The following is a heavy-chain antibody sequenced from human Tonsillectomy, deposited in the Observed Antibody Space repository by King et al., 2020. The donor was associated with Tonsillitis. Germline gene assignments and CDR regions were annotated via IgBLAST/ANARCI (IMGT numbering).Heavy chain of an antibody. Sequence: DVQLVESGGGLVKPGGSLRLSCAASGFTFSSYSMNWVRQAPGKGLEWVSSISSSSSYIYYADSVKGRFTISRDNAKNSLYLQMNSLRAEDTAVYYCARVLLLGWEPDYYYYMDVWGKGDHGHRLL. CDR1: GFTFSSYS. J-gene: IGHJ6*03. CDR3: ARVLLLGWEPDYYYYMDV. V-gene: IGHV3-21*01. D-gene: IGHD1-14*01. CDR2: ISSSSSYI.